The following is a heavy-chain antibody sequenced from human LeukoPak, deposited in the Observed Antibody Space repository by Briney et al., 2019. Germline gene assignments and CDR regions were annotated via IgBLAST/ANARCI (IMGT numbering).Heavy chain of an antibody. CDR2: IAHDGTR. V-gene: IGHV4-4*02. D-gene: IGHD4-23*01. CDR3: ARRDYRGDLPYTFDI. Sequence: SGTLSLTCGVSGGSIDSTNYWSWVRQAPGKGLEWIGEIAHDGTRNYNPSLRSRVAMSFDRANNYFSLSLTAVTAADTAVYYCARRDYRGDLPYTFDIWGQGTLVTVSS. J-gene: IGHJ3*02. CDR1: GGSIDSTNY.